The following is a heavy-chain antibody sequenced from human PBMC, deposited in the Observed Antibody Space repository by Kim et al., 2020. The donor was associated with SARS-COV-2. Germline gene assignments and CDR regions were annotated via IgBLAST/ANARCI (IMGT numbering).Heavy chain of an antibody. D-gene: IGHD4-17*01. CDR1: GFTFSSYA. V-gene: IGHV3-23*01. CDR2: ISGSGGST. Sequence: GGSLRLSCAASGFTFSSYAMSWVRQAPGKGLEWVSAISGSGGSTYYADSVKGRFTISRDNSKNTLYLQMNSLRAEDTAVYYCASSPLRMTTATTWGDYWGQGTLVTVSS. CDR3: ASSPLRMTTATTWGDY. J-gene: IGHJ4*02.